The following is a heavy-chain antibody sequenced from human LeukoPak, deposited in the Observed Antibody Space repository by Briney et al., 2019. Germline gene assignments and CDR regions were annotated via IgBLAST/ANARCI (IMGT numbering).Heavy chain of an antibody. V-gene: IGHV3-23*01. CDR3: AKGLDYSNYYFDY. D-gene: IGHD4-11*01. CDR1: GFTFSNYW. J-gene: IGHJ4*02. CDR2: ISGSGGST. Sequence: PGGSLRLSCAASGFTFSNYWMNWVRQAPGKGLEWVSAISGSGGSTYYADSVKGRFTISRDNSKNTLYLQMNSLRAEDTAVYYCAKGLDYSNYYFDYWGQGTLVTVSS.